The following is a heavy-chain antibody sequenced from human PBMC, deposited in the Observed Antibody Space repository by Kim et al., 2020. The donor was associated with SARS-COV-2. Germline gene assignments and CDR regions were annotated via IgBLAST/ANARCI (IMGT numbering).Heavy chain of an antibody. J-gene: IGHJ4*02. Sequence: NNPQNVQSRVTITRDTSTSTVYIELSSLRSEDTAVYYCAREGPNTYYFDYWGQGTLVTVSS. D-gene: IGHD3-16*01. V-gene: IGHV1-46*01. CDR3: AREGPNTYYFDY.